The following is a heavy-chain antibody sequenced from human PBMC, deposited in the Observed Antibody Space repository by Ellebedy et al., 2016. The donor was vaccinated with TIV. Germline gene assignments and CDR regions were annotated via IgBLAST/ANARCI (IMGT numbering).Heavy chain of an antibody. D-gene: IGHD3-10*01. CDR2: IYYSGST. Sequence: GSLRLSCTVSGRSISSYYWSWIRQPPGKGLEWIGSIYYSGSTYYNPSLKSRVTISVDTSKNQFSLKLSSVTAADTAVYYCARMVRGVFTRWGQGTLVTISS. CDR1: GRSISSYY. V-gene: IGHV4-39*07. CDR3: ARMVRGVFTR. J-gene: IGHJ4*02.